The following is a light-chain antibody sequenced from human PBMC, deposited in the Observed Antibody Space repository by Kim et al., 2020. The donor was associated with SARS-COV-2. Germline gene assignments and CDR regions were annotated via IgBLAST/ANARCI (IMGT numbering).Light chain of an antibody. V-gene: IGKV4-1*01. Sequence: RATINCKSSQSVLHSSNNKNYLAWYQQKPGQPPKLLIYWASTREFGVPDRFSGSGSGTDFTLTISSLQAEDVAVYYRQQYYSNPTFGQGTRLEIK. J-gene: IGKJ5*01. CDR3: QQYYSNPT. CDR2: WAS. CDR1: QSVLHSSNNKNY.